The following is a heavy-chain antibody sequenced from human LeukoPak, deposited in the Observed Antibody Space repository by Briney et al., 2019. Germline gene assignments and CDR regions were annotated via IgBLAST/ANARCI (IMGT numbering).Heavy chain of an antibody. CDR1: GYTFTSYD. D-gene: IGHD4-17*01. CDR3: ARVPYGDYENRFDY. V-gene: IGHV1-8*01. J-gene: IGHJ4*02. CDR2: MSPNSGNT. Sequence: ASVKVSCKASGYTFTSYDINWVRQATGQGLEWMGWMSPNSGNTGYAQKFQGRVTMTRNTSISTAYMELSSLRSEDTAVYYCARVPYGDYENRFDYWGQGTLVTVSS.